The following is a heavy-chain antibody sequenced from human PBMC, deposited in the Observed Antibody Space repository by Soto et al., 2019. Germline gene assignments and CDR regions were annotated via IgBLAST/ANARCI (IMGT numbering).Heavy chain of an antibody. J-gene: IGHJ4*02. V-gene: IGHV4-59*08. D-gene: IGHD6-19*01. Sequence: SETLSLTCTVSGGSISSYYWSWIRQPPGKGLEWIGYIYYSGSTNYNPSLKSRVTISVDTSKNQFSLKLSSVTAADTAVYYCAGGWWYYFDYWGQGTLVTVSS. CDR1: GGSISSYY. CDR3: AGGWWYYFDY. CDR2: IYYSGST.